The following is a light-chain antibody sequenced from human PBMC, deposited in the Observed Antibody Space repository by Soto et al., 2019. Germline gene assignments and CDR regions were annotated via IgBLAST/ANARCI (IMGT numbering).Light chain of an antibody. CDR1: HDISTS. J-gene: IGKJ1*01. CDR3: QQYYSFPQT. CDR2: AAS. V-gene: IGKV1D-8*01. Sequence: VISMTQSQSLVSASPGDRVTITCRTSHDISTSLAWYQQKPGKGPELLIFAASTLQSGVPSRFSGSGSGTDFTLTISRLQSEDCATYFCQQYYSFPQTFGQGTKVEIK.